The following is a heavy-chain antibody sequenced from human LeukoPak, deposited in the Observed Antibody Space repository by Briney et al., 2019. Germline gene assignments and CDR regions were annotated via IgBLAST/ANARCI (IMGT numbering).Heavy chain of an antibody. CDR2: IYTSGST. CDR1: GGSISSSSYY. CDR3: ARDARIAAAPAETFPDY. V-gene: IGHV4-61*02. D-gene: IGHD6-25*01. J-gene: IGHJ4*02. Sequence: PSETLSLTCTVSGGSISSSSYYWSWIRQPAGKGLEWIGRIYTSGSTNYNPSLKSRVTMSVDTSKNQFSLKLSSVTAADTAVYYCARDARIAAAPAETFPDYWGQGTLVTVSS.